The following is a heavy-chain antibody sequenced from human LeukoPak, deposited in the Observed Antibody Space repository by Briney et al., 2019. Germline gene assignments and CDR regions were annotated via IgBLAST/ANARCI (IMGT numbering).Heavy chain of an antibody. CDR2: IYYSGST. Sequence: SETLSLTCTVSGGSVSSYYWSWIRQPPGKGLEWIGYIYYSGSTNYNPSLKSRVTMSVDTSKTQFSLKLSSVTAADTAVYYCATVDTTMGKDSWGQGTLVTVSS. D-gene: IGHD5-18*01. CDR1: GGSVSSYY. V-gene: IGHV4-59*08. CDR3: ATVDTTMGKDS. J-gene: IGHJ4*02.